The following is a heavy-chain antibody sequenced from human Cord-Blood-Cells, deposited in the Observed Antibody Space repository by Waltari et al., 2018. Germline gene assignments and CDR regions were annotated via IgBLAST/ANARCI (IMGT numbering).Heavy chain of an antibody. CDR1: GGSISSYY. J-gene: IGHJ5*02. Sequence: QVQLQESGPGLVKPSETLSLTCTVSGGSISSYYWSWIRQPPGKGLEWIGYIQYSGSTNYTPPLKSRVTRSVDTSKNQFSLKLSSVTAADTAVYYCARHSVEQNWFDPWGQGTLVTVSS. V-gene: IGHV4-59*08. CDR3: ARHSVEQNWFDP. CDR2: IQYSGST.